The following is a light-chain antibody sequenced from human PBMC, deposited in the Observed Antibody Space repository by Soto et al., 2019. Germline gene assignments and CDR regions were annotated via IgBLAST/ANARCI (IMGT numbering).Light chain of an antibody. J-gene: IGKJ2*01. V-gene: IGKV3-20*01. CDR3: QQYGSLPPYT. Sequence: EIVLTQSPGTLSLSPGERATLSCRASHSVSSSYLAWYQQKPGQAPRLLIYGASSRATGIPDRFSGSGSGTEFTLTISRLEPEDFAVYYCQQYGSLPPYTFGQGTKLEIK. CDR2: GAS. CDR1: HSVSSSY.